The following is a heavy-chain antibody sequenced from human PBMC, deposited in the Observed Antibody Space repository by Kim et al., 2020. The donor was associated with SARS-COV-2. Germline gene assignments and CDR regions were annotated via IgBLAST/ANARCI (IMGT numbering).Heavy chain of an antibody. CDR2: NT. Sequence: NTKYSQKFQGRVNITRDTSASTAYMELSSLRSEDTAVYYCARDLDGMDVWGQGTTVTVSS. CDR3: ARDLDGMDV. V-gene: IGHV1-3*01. J-gene: IGHJ6*02.